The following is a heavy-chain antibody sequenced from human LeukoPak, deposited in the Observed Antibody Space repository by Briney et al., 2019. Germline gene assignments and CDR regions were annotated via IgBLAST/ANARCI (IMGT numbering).Heavy chain of an antibody. Sequence: ASVKVSCKASGGTFSSYAISWVRQAPGQGLEWMGGIIPIFGTANYAQKFQGRVTITADKSTSTAYMELSSLRSEDTAVYYCARGRDGGNFDYWGQGTLVTVSS. CDR3: ARGRDGGNFDY. CDR1: GGTFSSYA. CDR2: IIPIFGTA. D-gene: IGHD4-23*01. V-gene: IGHV1-69*06. J-gene: IGHJ4*02.